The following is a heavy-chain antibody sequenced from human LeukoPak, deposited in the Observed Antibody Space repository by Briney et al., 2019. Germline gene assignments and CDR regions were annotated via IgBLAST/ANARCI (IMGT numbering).Heavy chain of an antibody. D-gene: IGHD4-17*01. CDR3: ARASFITVTTLGWFDP. CDR2: IYYSGST. Sequence: SETLSLTCTVSGGSISSYYWSWIRQPPRKGLEWIGYIYYSGSTNYNPSLKSRVTISVDTSKNQFSLKLSSVTAADTAVYYCARASFITVTTLGWFDPWGQGTLVTVSS. J-gene: IGHJ5*02. V-gene: IGHV4-59*01. CDR1: GGSISSYY.